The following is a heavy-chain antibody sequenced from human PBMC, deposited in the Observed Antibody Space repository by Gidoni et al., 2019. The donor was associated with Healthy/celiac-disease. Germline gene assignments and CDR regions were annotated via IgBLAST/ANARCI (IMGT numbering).Heavy chain of an antibody. J-gene: IGHJ4*02. Sequence: QLVESVGGVVQPGRSLRLSCPASGFTFSSYGMHWVRQAPVKGLEWVAVISYDGSNKYYADSVKGRFTISRDNSKNMLYLQMNRLRAEDTAVYYCAKGRSSSWTTTKYYFDYWGQGTLVTVSS. CDR2: ISYDGSNK. CDR1: GFTFSSYG. V-gene: IGHV3-30*18. D-gene: IGHD6-13*01. CDR3: AKGRSSSWTTTKYYFDY.